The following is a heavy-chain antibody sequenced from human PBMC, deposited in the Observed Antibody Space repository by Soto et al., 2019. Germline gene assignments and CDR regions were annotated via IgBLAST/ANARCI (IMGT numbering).Heavy chain of an antibody. CDR2: ISGSGDST. CDR1: GFTFSGYA. J-gene: IGHJ6*02. CDR3: AKETKPEPYCSSTSCYTNPSGMDV. V-gene: IGHV3-23*01. Sequence: GGSLRLSCAASGFTFSGYAMGWVRQAPGKGLEWVSSISGSGDSTYYADSVKGRFTISRDNSKNTLYLQMNSLRAEDTAVYYCAKETKPEPYCSSTSCYTNPSGMDVWGQGTTVTVSS. D-gene: IGHD2-2*02.